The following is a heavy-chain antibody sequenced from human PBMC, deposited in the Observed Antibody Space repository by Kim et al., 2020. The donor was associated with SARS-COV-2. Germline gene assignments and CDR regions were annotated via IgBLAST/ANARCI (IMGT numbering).Heavy chain of an antibody. CDR1: GGSISSGGYS. D-gene: IGHD1-1*01. CDR3: ARARGGPLDWTGMDYF. V-gene: IGHV4-30-2*01. CDR2: IYYSGST. Sequence: SETLSLTCAVSGGSISSGGYSWSWIRQPPGKGLEWIGYIYYSGSTYYNPSLKSRVTISVDRSKNQFSLKLSSVTAADTAVYYCARARGGPLDWTGMDYF. J-gene: IGHJ4*01.